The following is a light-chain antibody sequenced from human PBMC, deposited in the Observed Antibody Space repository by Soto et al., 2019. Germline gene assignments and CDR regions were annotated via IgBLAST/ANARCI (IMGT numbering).Light chain of an antibody. CDR3: QSYDSSLSYV. CDR2: GNS. Sequence: QSALTQPPSVSGAPGQRVTISCTGSSSNIGAVYDVHWYQQLPGTAPKLLIYGNSNRPSGVLDRFSGSKSGTSASLAITGLQAEDEADYYCQSYDSSLSYVFGTGTKVTVL. CDR1: SSNIGAVYD. J-gene: IGLJ1*01. V-gene: IGLV1-40*01.